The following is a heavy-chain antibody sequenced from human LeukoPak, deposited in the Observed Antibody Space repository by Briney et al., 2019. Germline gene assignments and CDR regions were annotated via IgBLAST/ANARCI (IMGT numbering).Heavy chain of an antibody. J-gene: IGHJ4*02. D-gene: IGHD3-10*01. Sequence: KPSETLSLTCAVYGGSFTGYYWSWIRQPPGKGLEWIGEINHSGSTNYNPSLKSRVTISVDTSKNQFSLKLSSVTAADTAVYYCARAGRFGGPAFGYWGQGTLVTVSS. CDR2: INHSGST. CDR1: GGSFTGYY. CDR3: ARAGRFGGPAFGY. V-gene: IGHV4-34*01.